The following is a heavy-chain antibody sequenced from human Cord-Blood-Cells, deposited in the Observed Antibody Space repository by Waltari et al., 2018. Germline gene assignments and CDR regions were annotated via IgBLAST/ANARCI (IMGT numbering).Heavy chain of an antibody. V-gene: IGHV3-48*03. CDR1: XVTXXSYX. Sequence: QLXXXGGGXVQPXXSLXXXCAXXXVTXXSYXXXWVXKVPGKGLEWVSYXSSSGSTIYYADSVKGRFTISRDNAKNSLYLQMNSLRAEDTAVXYCARFQLGFDYXGXGTLVTXSS. CDR3: ARFQLGFDY. D-gene: IGHD1-1*01. J-gene: IGHJ4*01. CDR2: XSSSGSTI.